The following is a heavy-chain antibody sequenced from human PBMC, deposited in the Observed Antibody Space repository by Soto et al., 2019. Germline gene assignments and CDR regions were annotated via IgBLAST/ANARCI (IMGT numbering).Heavy chain of an antibody. CDR3: AHEVPSTRNWFDP. CDR2: IYRTGST. V-gene: IGHV4-4*02. Sequence: SETRSRTWAVSGGSFTRNNWWTFFRQPPGQGLEWIGEIYRTGSTNYNPSLKSRVTISLDTSKNQVVLTMTNMGPVDTATYYCAHEVPSTRNWFDPWGQGTLVTVSS. CDR1: GGSFTRNNW. D-gene: IGHD2-2*01. J-gene: IGHJ5*02.